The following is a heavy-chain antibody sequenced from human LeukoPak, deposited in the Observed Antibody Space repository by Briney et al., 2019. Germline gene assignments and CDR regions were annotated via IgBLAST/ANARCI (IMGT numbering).Heavy chain of an antibody. D-gene: IGHD3-16*02. CDR1: GGSFSDYY. Sequence: NPSETLSLTCAVYGGSFSDYYWSWIRQPPGKGLEWIGEINHSGTTNYSPSLKSRVSISVDTSKNQFSLKLNSVTAADAAMYYCASHYPSGSYRYTGSFDSWGQGMLVNVSS. CDR2: INHSGTT. V-gene: IGHV4-34*01. J-gene: IGHJ4*02. CDR3: ASHYPSGSYRYTGSFDS.